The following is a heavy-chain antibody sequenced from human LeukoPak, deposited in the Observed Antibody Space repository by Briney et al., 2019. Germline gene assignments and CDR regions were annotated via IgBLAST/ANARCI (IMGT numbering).Heavy chain of an antibody. CDR1: GFTFSSYG. J-gene: IGHJ4*02. CDR3: ANVSPPFDY. V-gene: IGHV3-30*18. Sequence: GGSLRLSCAASGFTFSSYGMHWVRQAPGKGLEWVAVISYDGSNKYYADPVKGRFTISSDNSKNTLYLQMNSLRAEDTAVYYCANVSPPFDYWGQGTLVTVSS. CDR2: ISYDGSNK. D-gene: IGHD5/OR15-5a*01.